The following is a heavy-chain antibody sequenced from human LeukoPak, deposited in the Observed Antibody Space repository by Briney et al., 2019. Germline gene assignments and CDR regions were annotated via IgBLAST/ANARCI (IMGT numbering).Heavy chain of an antibody. Sequence: ASVKVSCKASGYTFTSYGISWVRQAPGQGLEWMGWISAYNGNTNYAQKFQGRVIMTTDTSTSTAYMELMSLRSDDTAVFYCARDGSGGGGYFDYWGQRTLVIVSS. CDR2: ISAYNGNT. J-gene: IGHJ4*02. V-gene: IGHV1-18*01. CDR1: GYTFTSYG. CDR3: ARDGSGGGGYFDY. D-gene: IGHD6-19*01.